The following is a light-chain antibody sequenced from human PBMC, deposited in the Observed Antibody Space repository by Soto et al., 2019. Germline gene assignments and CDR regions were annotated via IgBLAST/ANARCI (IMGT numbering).Light chain of an antibody. CDR2: KVS. Sequence: DIVMTQTPLSLTVTLGQAASISCRSSQSLVHIDGNTYLSWFHQRPGQPPRLLIYKVSDRSSGVPDRISGSGAGTDFTLTISRVEPEDVGVYYCMQATQSRWTFGQGTKVDIK. CDR3: MQATQSRWT. V-gene: IGKV2-24*01. CDR1: QSLVHIDGNTY. J-gene: IGKJ1*01.